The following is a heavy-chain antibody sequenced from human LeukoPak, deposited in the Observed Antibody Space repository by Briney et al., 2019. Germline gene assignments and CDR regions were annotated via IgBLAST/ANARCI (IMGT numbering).Heavy chain of an antibody. CDR2: IYYSGST. D-gene: IGHD6-19*01. J-gene: IGHJ5*02. CDR1: GGSISSSSYY. CDR3: ARGPHSSGWFDH. Sequence: SETLSLTCTVSGGSISSSSYYWGWIRQPPGKGLEWIGSIYYSGSTYYNPSLKSRVTISVDTSKNQFSLKLSSVTAADTAVYYCARGPHSSGWFDHWGQGTLVTVSS. V-gene: IGHV4-39*07.